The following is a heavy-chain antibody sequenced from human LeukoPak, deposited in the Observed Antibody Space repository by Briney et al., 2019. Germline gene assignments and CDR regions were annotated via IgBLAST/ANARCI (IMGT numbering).Heavy chain of an antibody. CDR2: MNPNSGST. D-gene: IGHD6-19*01. Sequence: GASVKVSCKASGYTFTSYDINWVRQATGQGLEWMGGMNPNSGSTGYAQKFQGRVTMTRNTAISTAYMELSSLRSEDTAVYYCARGTTFSSGWYITQHDAFDIWGQGTMVTVSS. V-gene: IGHV1-8*01. J-gene: IGHJ3*02. CDR1: GYTFTSYD. CDR3: ARGTTFSSGWYITQHDAFDI.